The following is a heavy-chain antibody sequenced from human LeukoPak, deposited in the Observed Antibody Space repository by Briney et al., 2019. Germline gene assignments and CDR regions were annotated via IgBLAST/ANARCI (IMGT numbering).Heavy chain of an antibody. CDR2: IIPIFGTA. CDR3: ARGRRWLQLEGCWFDP. Sequence: ASVKVSCKASGGTFSSYAISWVRQAPGQGLEWMGGIIPIFGTANYAQKFQGRVTITTDESTSTAYMELSSLRSEDTAVYYCARGRRWLQLEGCWFDPWGQGTLVTVSS. J-gene: IGHJ5*02. V-gene: IGHV1-69*05. D-gene: IGHD5-24*01. CDR1: GGTFSSYA.